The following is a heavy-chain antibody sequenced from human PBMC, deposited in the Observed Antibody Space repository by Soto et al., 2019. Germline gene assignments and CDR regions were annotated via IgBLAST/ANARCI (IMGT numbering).Heavy chain of an antibody. D-gene: IGHD4-4*01. V-gene: IGHV4-34*01. Sequence: SETLSLTCAVYGGSFSGYYWSWIRQPPGKGLEWIGEINHSGSTNYNPSLKSRVTISVDTSKNQFSLKLSSVTAADTAVYYCAREVSVTTYYYYYMDVWGKGTTVTVSS. CDR2: INHSGST. CDR1: GGSFSGYY. CDR3: AREVSVTTYYYYYMDV. J-gene: IGHJ6*03.